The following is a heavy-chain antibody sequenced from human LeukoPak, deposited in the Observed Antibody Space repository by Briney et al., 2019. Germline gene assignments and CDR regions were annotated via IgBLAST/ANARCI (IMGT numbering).Heavy chain of an antibody. J-gene: IGHJ1*01. V-gene: IGHV3-43*02. CDR1: GLTFSNYA. CDR2: ISGSGGST. CDR3: AKDNQRGGFQH. D-gene: IGHD3-16*01. Sequence: LSGGSLRPSRAASGLTFSNYAMSWVRQAPGKGLEWVSLISGSGGSTYYADSVKGRFNISRDNSESSLYMQMNSLTIEDSALYYCAKDNQRGGFQHWGQGTLVTVSS.